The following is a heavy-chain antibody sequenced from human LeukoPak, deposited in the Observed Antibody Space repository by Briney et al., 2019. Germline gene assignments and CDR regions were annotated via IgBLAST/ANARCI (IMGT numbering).Heavy chain of an antibody. CDR1: GGSISSSSYY. V-gene: IGHV4-39*07. CDR3: ASLRFAFSLGYYMDV. D-gene: IGHD3-16*01. Sequence: SETLSLTCTVSGGSISSSSYYWGWIRQPPGKGLEWIGSIYYSGSTYYNPSLKSRVTISVDRSKNQFSLKLSSVTAADTAVYYCASLRFAFSLGYYMDVWGKGTTVTVSS. J-gene: IGHJ6*03. CDR2: IYYSGST.